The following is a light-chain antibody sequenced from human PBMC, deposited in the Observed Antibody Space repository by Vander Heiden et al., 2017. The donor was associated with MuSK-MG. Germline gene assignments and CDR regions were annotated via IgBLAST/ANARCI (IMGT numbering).Light chain of an antibody. V-gene: IGLV1-44*01. CDR1: GSNIGSNT. CDR3: AAWDDSLNGPV. Sequence: QSVLTQPPSASGPPGQRVTISCSGRGSNIGSNTVNWYQQIPGTAPKLLIYSNNRRPSGVPARFSGSKSGTSASLAISVLQAEDEADYYCAAWDDSLNGPVFGGGTKLTVL. CDR2: SNN. J-gene: IGLJ2*01.